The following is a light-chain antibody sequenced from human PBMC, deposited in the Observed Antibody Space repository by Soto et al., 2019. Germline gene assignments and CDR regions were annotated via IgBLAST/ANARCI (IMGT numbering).Light chain of an antibody. J-gene: IGLJ1*01. V-gene: IGLV2-11*01. CDR1: TSDVGRYNY. CDR2: DVF. CDR3: CSYADNDLYV. Sequence: QSVLTQPHSVSGSPGQSVTISCTGTTSDVGRYNYVSWYQHHPGKAPNLVVYDVFKRPSGVPDRFSGSKSGNTASLTISGLQAEDESDCYYCSYADNDLYVFGGGTKLTVL.